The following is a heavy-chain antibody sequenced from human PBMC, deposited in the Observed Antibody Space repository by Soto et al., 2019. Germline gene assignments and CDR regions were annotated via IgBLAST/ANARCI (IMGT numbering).Heavy chain of an antibody. CDR1: GFSFSSFA. J-gene: IGHJ6*02. Sequence: PGGSLRLSCAASGFSFSSFAMNWVRQAPGKGLEWVSIISGSADSTFYADSVKSRFTISRDNSKSTLYLQINSLRAEDTAVYYCAKTRGAMIYAISVYGMDVWGQGTTVTVS. V-gene: IGHV3-23*01. D-gene: IGHD2-8*01. CDR2: ISGSADST. CDR3: AKTRGAMIYAISVYGMDV.